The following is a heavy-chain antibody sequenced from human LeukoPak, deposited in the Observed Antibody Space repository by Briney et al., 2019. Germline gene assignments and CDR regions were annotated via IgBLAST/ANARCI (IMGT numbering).Heavy chain of an antibody. Sequence: ASVKVSCKASGYTFTTYYMNWVRQAPGQGLEWMGIIKPSGGRTSYAQKFQGRVTMTRDTSTSTIYMELSSLRSEDTAVYYCARRAGEYSHPYDYWGQGTLVTVSS. CDR2: IKPSGGRT. D-gene: IGHD4-17*01. V-gene: IGHV1-46*01. CDR3: ARRAGEYSHPYDY. J-gene: IGHJ4*02. CDR1: GYTFTTYY.